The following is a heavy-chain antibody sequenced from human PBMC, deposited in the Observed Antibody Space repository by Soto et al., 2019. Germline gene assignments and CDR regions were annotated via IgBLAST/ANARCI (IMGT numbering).Heavy chain of an antibody. J-gene: IGHJ4*02. Sequence: SETLSLTCAVSGGSISSNNWWSWVRQPPGKGLEWIGEIYHSGSTNYNPSLKSRVTISVDKSKNQFSLKLNSVTAADTAMYYCARDPDSGTYLDYWGQGTPVTVSS. CDR2: IYHSGST. D-gene: IGHD1-26*01. CDR3: ARDPDSGTYLDY. CDR1: GGSISSNNW. V-gene: IGHV4-4*02.